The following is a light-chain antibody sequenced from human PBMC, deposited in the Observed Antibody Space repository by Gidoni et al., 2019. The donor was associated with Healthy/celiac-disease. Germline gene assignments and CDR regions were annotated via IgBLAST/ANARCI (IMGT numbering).Light chain of an antibody. CDR1: QSVSSY. V-gene: IGKV3-11*01. J-gene: IGKJ4*01. Sequence: EIVLTQSPATLSLSPGAIATLSCRGSQSVSSYLAWYQQKPGQAPRLLIYDASNSATGIPARFSGSGAGTDFTLTISSLEPEDFAVYYCQQRSNWPPLTFGGGTKVEIK. CDR3: QQRSNWPPLT. CDR2: DAS.